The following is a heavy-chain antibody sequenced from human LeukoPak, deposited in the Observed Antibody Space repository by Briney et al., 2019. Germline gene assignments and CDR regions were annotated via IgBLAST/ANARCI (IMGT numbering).Heavy chain of an antibody. J-gene: IGHJ3*02. D-gene: IGHD2-2*01. CDR1: GFTFSSYG. V-gene: IGHV3-30*02. CDR2: IRYDGSNK. Sequence: TGGSLRLSCAASGFTFSSYGMHWVRQAPGKGLEWVAFIRYDGSNKYYADSVKGRFTISRDNSKNTLYLQMNSLRAEDTAVYYCANGRGRNCSSTSCQDAFDIWGQGTMVTVSS. CDR3: ANGRGRNCSSTSCQDAFDI.